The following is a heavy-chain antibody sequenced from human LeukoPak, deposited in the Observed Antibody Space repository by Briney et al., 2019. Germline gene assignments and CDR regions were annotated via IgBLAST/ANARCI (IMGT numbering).Heavy chain of an antibody. J-gene: IGHJ4*02. CDR2: IYYSGST. CDR3: ARHSSTVANFDY. Sequence: SQTLSLTCTVSGGSMSSYYWSWIRQPPGKGLEWIGYIYYSGSTNYNPSLKSRVTISVDTSKNQFSLELSSVAAADTAVYYCARHSSTVANFDYWGQGTLVTVSS. D-gene: IGHD4-23*01. CDR1: GGSMSSYY. V-gene: IGHV4-59*08.